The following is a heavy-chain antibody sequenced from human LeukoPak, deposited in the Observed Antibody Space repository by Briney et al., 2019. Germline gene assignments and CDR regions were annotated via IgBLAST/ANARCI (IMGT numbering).Heavy chain of an antibody. Sequence: GASVKVSCKASGYTFTSYGISWVRQAPGQGLEWMGWISAYNGNTNYAQKLRGRVTMTTDTSTSTAYMELSSLRSEDTAVYYCATFDSSFSWFDPWGQGTLVTVSS. V-gene: IGHV1-18*04. D-gene: IGHD3-22*01. CDR1: GYTFTSYG. J-gene: IGHJ5*02. CDR3: ATFDSSFSWFDP. CDR2: ISAYNGNT.